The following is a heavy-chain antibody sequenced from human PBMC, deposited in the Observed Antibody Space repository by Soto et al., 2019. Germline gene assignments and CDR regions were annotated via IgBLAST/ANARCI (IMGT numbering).Heavy chain of an antibody. D-gene: IGHD5-12*01. CDR1: GYTFTSYA. Sequence: ASVKVSCKASGYTFTSYAMHWVRQAPGQRLEWMGWINAGNGNTKYSQKFQGRVTITRDTSASTAYMELSSLRSDDTAVYYCARDLGGYNSIAAYWGQGALVTVSS. CDR3: ARDLGGYNSIAAY. CDR2: INAGNGNT. J-gene: IGHJ4*02. V-gene: IGHV1-3*01.